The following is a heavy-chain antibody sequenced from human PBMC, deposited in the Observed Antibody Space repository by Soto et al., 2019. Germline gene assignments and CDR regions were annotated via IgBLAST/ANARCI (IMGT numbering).Heavy chain of an antibody. Sequence: GGSLRLSCAASGFSFSDYSFNWVRQAPGKGPEWVSFISASSTTIYYADSVKGRFTISRDNAKNSLFVQMNSLRDEDTALYYCARGHNYDSTDAFDIWGQGTMVTVSS. CDR3: ARGHNYDSTDAFDI. J-gene: IGHJ3*02. CDR1: GFSFSDYS. V-gene: IGHV3-48*02. D-gene: IGHD3-22*01. CDR2: ISASSTTI.